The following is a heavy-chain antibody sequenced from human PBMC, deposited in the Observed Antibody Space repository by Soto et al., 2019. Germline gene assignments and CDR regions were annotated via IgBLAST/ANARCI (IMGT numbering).Heavy chain of an antibody. CDR1: GGSISSSSFH. D-gene: IGHD6-13*01. J-gene: IGHJ5*02. CDR3: ARRERAAGTDWWFDP. CDR2: IYYSGST. Sequence: SETLSLTCTVSGGSISSSSFHWGWIRQPPGKGLEWIGSIYYSGSTYYSPSLKSRVTISVDTSKNQFSLKLSSVTAADTAVYYCARRERAAGTDWWFDPGGKGTMVTVSS. V-gene: IGHV4-39*01.